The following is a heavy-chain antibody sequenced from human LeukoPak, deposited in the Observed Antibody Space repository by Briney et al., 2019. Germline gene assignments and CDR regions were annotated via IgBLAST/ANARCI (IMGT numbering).Heavy chain of an antibody. CDR2: ISSDSRTI. D-gene: IGHD3-10*01. CDR1: GFTVSSNY. CDR3: ARYGSGTSYITNYFDY. J-gene: IGHJ4*02. Sequence: PGGSLRLSCAASGFTVSSNYMSWARQAPGKGLEWVSYISSDSRTIYYADSVKGRFTISRDNAKNSLYLQMKSLRDEDTAVYYCARYGSGTSYITNYFDYWGQGTLVTVSS. V-gene: IGHV3-48*02.